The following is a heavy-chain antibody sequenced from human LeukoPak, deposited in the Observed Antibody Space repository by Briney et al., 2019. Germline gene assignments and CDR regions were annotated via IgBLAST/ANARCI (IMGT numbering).Heavy chain of an antibody. D-gene: IGHD1-14*01. CDR3: ARDNRLLSTFDY. CDR1: GGSISSYY. Sequence: SETLSLTCTVSGGSISSYYWSWIRQPPGKGLEWIGYIYYSGSTNYNPSLKSRVTISVDTSKNQFSLKLSSVTAADTAVYYCARDNRLLSTFDYWGQGTLVTVSS. CDR2: IYYSGST. J-gene: IGHJ4*02. V-gene: IGHV4-59*01.